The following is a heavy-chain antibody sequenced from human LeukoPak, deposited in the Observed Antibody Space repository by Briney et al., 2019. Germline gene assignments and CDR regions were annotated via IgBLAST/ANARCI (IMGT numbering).Heavy chain of an antibody. CDR1: GFTFSSYA. D-gene: IGHD4-11*01. Sequence: GGSLRLSCAASGFTFSSYAMSWVRQAPGKGLEWVSAISGSGGSTYYADSVKGRFTISRDNSKNTLYLQMNSLRAEDTAVYYCAKDARVSMRGGTTFDYFDYWGQGTLVTVSS. J-gene: IGHJ4*02. V-gene: IGHV3-23*01. CDR3: AKDARVSMRGGTTFDYFDY. CDR2: ISGSGGST.